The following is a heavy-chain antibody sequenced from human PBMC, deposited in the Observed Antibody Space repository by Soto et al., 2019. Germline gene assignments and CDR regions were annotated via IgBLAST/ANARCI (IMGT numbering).Heavy chain of an antibody. V-gene: IGHV4-34*01. CDR3: ARPGAASFDY. CDR2: INHSGST. CDR1: GGSFSGYY. J-gene: IGHJ4*02. Sequence: SETLSLTCAVYGGSFSGYYWSWIRQPPGKGLEWIGEINHSGSTNYNPSLKSRVTISVDTSKNQFSLKLSSVTAADTAVYYCARPGAASFDYWGQGTLVTVSS. D-gene: IGHD6-13*01.